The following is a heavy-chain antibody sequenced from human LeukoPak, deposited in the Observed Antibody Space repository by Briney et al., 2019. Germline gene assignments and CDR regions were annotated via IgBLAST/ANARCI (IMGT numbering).Heavy chain of an antibody. J-gene: IGHJ4*02. CDR3: TRSTPYYYDSSGYYQNFVY. V-gene: IGHV3-49*04. Sequence: HPGGSLRLSCTGSGFTFGDYAMSWVRQAPGKGLEWVGFIRSKAYGGTTEYAASVKGRFTISRDDSKSIAYLQMNSLKTEDTAVYYCTRSTPYYYDSSGYYQNFVYWGQGTLVTVSS. CDR1: GFTFGDYA. CDR2: IRSKAYGGTT. D-gene: IGHD3-22*01.